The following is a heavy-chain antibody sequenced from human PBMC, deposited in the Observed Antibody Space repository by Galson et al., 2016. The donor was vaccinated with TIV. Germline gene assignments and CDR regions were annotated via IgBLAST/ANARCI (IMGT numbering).Heavy chain of an antibody. CDR2: ITGIFGVA. Sequence: SVKVSCKASGVTFNSHAINWVRQAPGQGLEWMGGITGIFGVAKYAQKFQGRVTITADESTNTAYMELSSLISEDTAVYYCARGGGYSYDFRVWLDPWGQGTLVTVSS. V-gene: IGHV1-69*13. D-gene: IGHD3/OR15-3a*01. CDR3: ARGGGYSYDFRVWLDP. J-gene: IGHJ5*02. CDR1: GVTFNSHA.